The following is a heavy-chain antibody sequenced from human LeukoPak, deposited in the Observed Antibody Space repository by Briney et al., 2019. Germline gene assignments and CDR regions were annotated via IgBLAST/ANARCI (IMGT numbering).Heavy chain of an antibody. CDR1: GYIVTSYD. CDR2: MNPNSGNT. V-gene: IGHV1-8*01. D-gene: IGHD2-15*01. CDR3: ARDVSGCSGGSCYSYFDY. Sequence: ASVKVSCKASGYIVTSYDINWVRQTTGQGLEWMGWMNPNSGNTVYAQKFQGRVTMTRNTSISTAYMELSSLRSEDTAVYYCARDVSGCSGGSCYSYFDYWGQGSLVTVSS. J-gene: IGHJ4*02.